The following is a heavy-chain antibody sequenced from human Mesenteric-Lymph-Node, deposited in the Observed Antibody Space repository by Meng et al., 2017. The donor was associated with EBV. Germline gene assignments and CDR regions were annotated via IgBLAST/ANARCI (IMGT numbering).Heavy chain of an antibody. CDR3: ARHLTIQLWFAWFDP. CDR1: GGSISSSSYY. CDR2: IYYSGST. D-gene: IGHD5-18*01. J-gene: IGHJ5*02. Sequence: LPARDSGPARVKPSGTLSLTRTVSGGSISSSSYYWGWIRQPPGKGLEWIGSIYYSGSTYYNPSLKSRVTISVDTSKNQFSLKLSSVTAADTAVYYCARHLTIQLWFAWFDPWGQGTLVTVSS. V-gene: IGHV4-39*01.